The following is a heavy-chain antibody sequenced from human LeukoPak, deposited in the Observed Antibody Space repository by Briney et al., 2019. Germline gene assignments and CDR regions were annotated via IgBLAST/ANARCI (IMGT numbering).Heavy chain of an antibody. J-gene: IGHJ6*03. V-gene: IGHV1-2*02. CDR2: INPNSGGT. CDR1: GYTFTRYY. D-gene: IGHD5-24*01. Sequence: ASVKVSCKTSGYTFTRYYMHWVRQAPGQGLVWMGWINPNSGGTNYAQKFLGGVTMTRDTSISTAYMELSRRRSDDTAVYYCAREVGMATTDYYYYYMDVWGKETTVTISS. CDR3: AREVGMATTDYYYYYMDV.